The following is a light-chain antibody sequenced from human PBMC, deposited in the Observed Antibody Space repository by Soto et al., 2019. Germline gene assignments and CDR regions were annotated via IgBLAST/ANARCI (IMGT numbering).Light chain of an antibody. V-gene: IGKV1-5*03. CDR3: QQYYSYPVT. CDR1: QSISSW. J-gene: IGKJ2*01. CDR2: KAS. Sequence: DLQMTQSPSTLSASVGDRVTITCRASQSISSWLAWYQQKPGKAPKVLIYKASSLESGVPSRFSGSGSGTEFTLTISSLQPDDFATYYCQQYYSYPVTFGQGTKLEIK.